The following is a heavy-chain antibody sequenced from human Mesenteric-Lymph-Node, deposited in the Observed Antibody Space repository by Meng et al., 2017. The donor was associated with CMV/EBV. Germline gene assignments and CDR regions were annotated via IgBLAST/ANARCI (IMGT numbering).Heavy chain of an antibody. CDR3: ATSPGWLLRSWQHFYFDY. D-gene: IGHD3-22*01. V-gene: IGHV4-34*01. J-gene: IGHJ4*02. CDR2: INHSGST. CDR1: GGSFSGYY. Sequence: SETLSLTCAVYGGSFSGYYWSWIRQPPGKGLEWIGEINHSGSTNYNPSLKSRVTISVDTSKNQFSLKLSSVTAADTAVYYCATSPGWLLRSWQHFYFDYWGQGTLVTVSS.